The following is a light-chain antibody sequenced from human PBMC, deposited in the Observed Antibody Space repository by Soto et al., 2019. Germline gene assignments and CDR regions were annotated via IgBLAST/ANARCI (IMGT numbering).Light chain of an antibody. CDR1: QDINNF. CDR3: QHYNSYSEA. J-gene: IGKJ1*01. V-gene: IGKV1-16*01. CDR2: AAS. Sequence: DIHIPQSPSLLSASVGDSVTITCRAGQDINNFLAWFQQKPGKAPKSLIFAASSLHSGVPSRFSGSGSGTEFTLTISSLQPDDFATYYCQHYNSYSEAFGQGTKVDIK.